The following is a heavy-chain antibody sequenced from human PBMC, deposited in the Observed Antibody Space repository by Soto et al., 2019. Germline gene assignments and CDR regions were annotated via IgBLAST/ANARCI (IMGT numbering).Heavy chain of an antibody. Sequence: QVQLLQSGPEVKKPGASVTVSCKASGYSFSTYDINWVRQATGQGLEWMGWMNPNTGNVDYAQKFQGRVTMTRNTSISTAYMELSSLRSEDTAVYYCARGTHNYRFDPWGQGTLVTVSS. V-gene: IGHV1-8*01. CDR3: ARGTHNYRFDP. CDR2: MNPNTGNV. CDR1: GYSFSTYD. J-gene: IGHJ5*02. D-gene: IGHD4-4*01.